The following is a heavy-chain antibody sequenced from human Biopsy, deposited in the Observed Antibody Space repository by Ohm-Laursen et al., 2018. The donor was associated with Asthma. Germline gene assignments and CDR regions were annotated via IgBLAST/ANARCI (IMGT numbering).Heavy chain of an antibody. CDR2: IIPMYGVP. V-gene: IGHV1-69*13. CDR3: ARVDAIMISGDFYFYSGFDL. J-gene: IGHJ6*02. D-gene: IGHD3-16*01. CDR1: GGTFRTYA. Sequence: SVKDSCKASGGTFRTYAFNWVRQAPGQGLEWMGGIIPMYGVPKVAQKFQGRVTITADESTSTAYMEMSSLRSEDTAVYYCARVDAIMISGDFYFYSGFDLWGQGTTVRVSS.